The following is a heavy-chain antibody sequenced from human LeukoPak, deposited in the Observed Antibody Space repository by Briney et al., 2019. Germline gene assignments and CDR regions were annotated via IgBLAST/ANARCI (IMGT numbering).Heavy chain of an antibody. CDR1: GGSISSYY. CDR2: IYYSGST. D-gene: IGHD2-15*01. Sequence: PSETLSLTCTVSGGSISSYYWSWIRQPPGKGLEWIGYIYYSGSTNYNPSLKSRLTVSVDTSKNQFSLKLRSVTAADTAVYYCARKDGGFDYWGQGTLVTVSS. V-gene: IGHV4-59*08. J-gene: IGHJ4*02. CDR3: ARKDGGFDY.